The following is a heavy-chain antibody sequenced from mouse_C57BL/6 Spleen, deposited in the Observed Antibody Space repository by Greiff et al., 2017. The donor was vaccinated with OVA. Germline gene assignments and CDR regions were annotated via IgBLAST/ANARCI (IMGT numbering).Heavy chain of an antibody. CDR2: IYPGSGST. CDR1: GYTFTSYW. V-gene: IGHV1-55*01. CDR3: ARGGYYGSSYWFAY. J-gene: IGHJ3*01. Sequence: QVQLQQSGAELVKPGASVKMSCKASGYTFTSYWITWVKQRPGQGLEWIGDIYPGSGSTNYNEKFKSKATLTVDTSSSTAYMQLSSLTSEDSAVYYCARGGYYGSSYWFAYWGQGTLVTVSA. D-gene: IGHD1-1*01.